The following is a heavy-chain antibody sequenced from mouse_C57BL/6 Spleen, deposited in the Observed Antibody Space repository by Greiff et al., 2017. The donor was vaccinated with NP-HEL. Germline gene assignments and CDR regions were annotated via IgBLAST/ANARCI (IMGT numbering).Heavy chain of an antibody. D-gene: IGHD2-2*01. CDR2: ISCGGSYT. Sequence: EVHLVESGGDLVKPGGSLKLSCAASGFTFSSYGMSWVRQTPDKRLEWVATISCGGSYTYYPDSVKWRFTISRDNAKNTLYLQVSSLKSEDTAMYYCAGYDLAYWGKGTLVTVSA. CDR1: GFTFSSYG. J-gene: IGHJ3*01. CDR3: AGYDLAY. V-gene: IGHV5-6*01.